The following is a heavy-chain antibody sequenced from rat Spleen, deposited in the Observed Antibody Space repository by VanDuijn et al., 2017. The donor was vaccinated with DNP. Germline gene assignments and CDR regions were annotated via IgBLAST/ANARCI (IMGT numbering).Heavy chain of an antibody. D-gene: IGHD1-12*03. CDR3: TTWGWLLGMDA. CDR1: GFTFSDYG. Sequence: EVQLVESGGGLVQPGRSMKLSCAASGFTFSDYGMAWVLQAPTKGLEWVASISYDGGITNYGDSVKGRFTISRDNAKSTLYLQMYSLRSEDMATYYCTTWGWLLGMDAWGQGTSVTVSS. J-gene: IGHJ4*01. V-gene: IGHV5-22*01. CDR2: ISYDGGIT.